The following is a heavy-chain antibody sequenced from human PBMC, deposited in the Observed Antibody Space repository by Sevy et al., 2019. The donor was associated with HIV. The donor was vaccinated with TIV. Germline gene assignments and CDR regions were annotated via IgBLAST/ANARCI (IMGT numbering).Heavy chain of an antibody. Sequence: GSLRLSCAVSGFTVSSNYMKWVRQAPGKGLEWVSVIYTDGSTYYADSVKGRFTICRHNSENTLSLQMNSLRVEDTAVYYCARTRHYYDSSGYYQWDVFDIWGQGTMVTVSS. V-gene: IGHV3-53*04. CDR3: ARTRHYYDSSGYYQWDVFDI. CDR1: GFTVSSNY. D-gene: IGHD3-22*01. J-gene: IGHJ3*02. CDR2: IYTDGST.